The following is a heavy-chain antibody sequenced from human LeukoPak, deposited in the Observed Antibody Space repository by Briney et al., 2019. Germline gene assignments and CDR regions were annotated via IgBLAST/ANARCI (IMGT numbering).Heavy chain of an antibody. CDR1: GYSISSGYY. CDR3: ARRITGTLDY. D-gene: IGHD1-20*01. J-gene: IGHJ4*02. CDR2: IYHSGST. Sequence: SETLSLTCTVSGYSISSGYYWGWIRQPPGKGLEWIGSIYHSGSTYYNPSLKSRVTISVDTSKNQFSLKLSSVTAADTAVYYCARRITGTLDYWGQGTLVTVSS. V-gene: IGHV4-38-2*02.